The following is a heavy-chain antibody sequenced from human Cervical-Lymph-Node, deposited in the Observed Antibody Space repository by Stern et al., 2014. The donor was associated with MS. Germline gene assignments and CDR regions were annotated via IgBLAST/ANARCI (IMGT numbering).Heavy chain of an antibody. CDR2: VNRDSGST. CDR1: GYTFTDYY. V-gene: IGHV1-2*02. CDR3: ARAYGSGTFLGMDV. Sequence: QVQLVQSGAEVKKPGASVKVSCKASGYTFTDYYVHWVRQAPGQGLEWMAWVNRDSGSTKYAQKYQDAVTMTRDTSISTAYMELTRLRSDDTAVYYCARAYGSGTFLGMDVWGQGTTVIVSS. D-gene: IGHD3-10*01. J-gene: IGHJ6*02.